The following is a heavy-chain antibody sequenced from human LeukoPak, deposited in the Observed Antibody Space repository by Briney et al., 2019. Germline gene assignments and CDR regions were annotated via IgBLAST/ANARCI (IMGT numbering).Heavy chain of an antibody. D-gene: IGHD6-6*01. J-gene: IGHJ4*02. CDR3: ARRVIAARPSSFDY. V-gene: IGHV4-34*01. CDR2: INRSGST. CDR1: GGSFSGYY. Sequence: SETLSLTCAVYGGSFSGYYWSWIRQPPGKGLEWIGEINRSGSTNYNPSLKSRVTISVDTSKNQFSLKLSSVTAADTAVYYCARRVIAARPSSFDYWGQGTLVTVSS.